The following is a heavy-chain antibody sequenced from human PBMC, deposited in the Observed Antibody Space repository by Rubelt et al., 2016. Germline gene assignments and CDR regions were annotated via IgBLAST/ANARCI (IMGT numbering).Heavy chain of an antibody. D-gene: IGHD2/OR15-2a*01. Sequence: EVQLVESGGGLVQPGGSLRLSCAASGFTFGNHWMSWIRQAPGKGLEWVANIKDDGSGTYYVDSVKGRFTVSKDNAKNSLHLQMNSLRTGDTAVYYCAISPHAAPIADWYFDLWGRGTLVTVSS. CDR2: IKDDGSGT. V-gene: IGHV3-7*03. J-gene: IGHJ2*01. CDR1: GFTFGNHW. CDR3: AISPHAAPIADWYFDL.